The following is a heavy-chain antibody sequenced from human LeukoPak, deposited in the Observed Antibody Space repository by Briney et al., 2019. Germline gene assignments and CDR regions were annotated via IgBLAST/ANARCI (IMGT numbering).Heavy chain of an antibody. CDR2: ISGSGYST. CDR1: GFTFSSYA. V-gene: IGHV3-23*01. D-gene: IGHD2-2*01. J-gene: IGHJ4*02. Sequence: PGGSLRLSCAASGFTFSSYAMSWVRQAPGKGLEWVSTISGSGYSTYYADSVQGRFTISRDNSKNTLYLQMNSLRAEDTAVYYCAGGLYCSSTSCYYGTGFDYWGQGALVTVPS. CDR3: AGGLYCSSTSCYYGTGFDY.